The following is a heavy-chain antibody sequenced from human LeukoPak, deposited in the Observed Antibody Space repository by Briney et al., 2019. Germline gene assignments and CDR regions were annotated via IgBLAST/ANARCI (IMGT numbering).Heavy chain of an antibody. V-gene: IGHV3-69-1*01. CDR2: ISSTSS. D-gene: IGHD1-26*01. CDR1: GFTFSDYY. J-gene: IGHJ3*02. Sequence: GGSLRLSCAASGFTFSDYYMSWIRQAPGKGLEWVSSISSTSSKADSLKGRFTISRDNAKNSLYLQMDSLRADDTALYFCARVQDYLLYGPFDIWGQGTMVTVSS. CDR3: ARVQDYLLYGPFDI.